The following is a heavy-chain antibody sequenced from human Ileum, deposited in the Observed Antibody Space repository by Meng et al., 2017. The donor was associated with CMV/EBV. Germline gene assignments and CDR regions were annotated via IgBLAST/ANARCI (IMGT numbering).Heavy chain of an antibody. J-gene: IGHJ4*02. CDR1: GFTFSSYE. V-gene: IGHV3-48*03. Sequence: GESLKISCAASGFTFSSYEMNWVRQAPGKGLEWVSYISSSGSTIYYADSVKGRFTIPRDNAKNSLYLQMNSLRAEDTAVYYCARGNLRFLEWLPRGGFDYWGQGTLVNGAS. D-gene: IGHD3-3*01. CDR2: ISSSGSTI. CDR3: ARGNLRFLEWLPRGGFDY.